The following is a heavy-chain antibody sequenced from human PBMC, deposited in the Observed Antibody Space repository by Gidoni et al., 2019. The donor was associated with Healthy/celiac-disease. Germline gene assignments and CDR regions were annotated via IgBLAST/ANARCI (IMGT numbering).Heavy chain of an antibody. V-gene: IGHV4-59*01. CDR1: GGSISSYS. J-gene: IGHJ6*02. D-gene: IGHD1-1*01. Sequence: QVQLQESGPGLVKPSETLSLTCTVSGGSISSYSWSWIRQPPGKGLEWIGYIYYSGSTNYNPSLKSRVTISVDTSKNQFSLKLSSVTAADTAVYYCARDRTGDYYGMDVWGQGTTVTVSS. CDR3: ARDRTGDYYGMDV. CDR2: IYYSGST.